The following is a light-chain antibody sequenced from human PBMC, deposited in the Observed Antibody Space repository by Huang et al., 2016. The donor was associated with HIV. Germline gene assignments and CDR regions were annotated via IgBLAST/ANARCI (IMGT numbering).Light chain of an antibody. CDR3: QQYNSWPPLIT. CDR2: HAS. V-gene: IGKV3-15*01. CDR1: QRVSTN. J-gene: IGKJ5*01. Sequence: EIVLTQSPATLSVSPGEGATLSCRASQRVSTNLAWYQQRPGQAPRLLIFHASSRATGIPARFSGSGSGTEFTLTISSLQSEDFAVYYCQQYNSWPPLITFGQGTRLEIK.